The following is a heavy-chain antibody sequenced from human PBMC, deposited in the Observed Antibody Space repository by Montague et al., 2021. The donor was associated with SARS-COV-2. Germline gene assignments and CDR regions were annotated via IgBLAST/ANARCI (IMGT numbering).Heavy chain of an antibody. D-gene: IGHD3-3*01. J-gene: IGHJ4*02. Sequence: SETLSLTCTVSGGSISSSSYYWGWIRQPPGKGLEWIGSIYYSGSTYYNPSLKSRVTISVDTSKNQFSLKLSSVTAADTAVYYCASLPRITIFGVVIHFDYWGQGTLGTGSA. CDR3: ASLPRITIFGVVIHFDY. CDR2: IYYSGST. CDR1: GGSISSSSYY. V-gene: IGHV4-39*01.